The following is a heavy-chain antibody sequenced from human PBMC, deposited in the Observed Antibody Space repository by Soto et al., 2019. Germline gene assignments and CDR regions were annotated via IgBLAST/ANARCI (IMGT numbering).Heavy chain of an antibody. CDR2: IGGSGHAT. D-gene: IGHD4-17*01. J-gene: IGHJ4*02. V-gene: IGHV3-23*01. CDR3: AKSGPTVIYFDH. Sequence: EVQLLESGGGLVQPGGSVRLSCEASGFYFGSYAMTWVRQAPGKGLEWVASIGGSGHATHYADSVQGRFTISRDDSERTLYLQMNSLRVEDTAVYYCAKSGPTVIYFDHWGQGRLVSVSS. CDR1: GFYFGSYA.